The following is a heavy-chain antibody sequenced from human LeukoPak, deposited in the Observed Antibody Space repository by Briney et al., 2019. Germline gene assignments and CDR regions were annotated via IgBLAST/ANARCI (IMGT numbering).Heavy chain of an antibody. D-gene: IGHD3-16*01. CDR3: PSQAYGLFHY. CDR1: GFSFSSYW. J-gene: IGHJ4*02. Sequence: GGSLRLSCTASGFSFSSYWMTWVRQAPGKGLEWVANIKQDGSEKYYVDSVKGRFTISRDNAKNSLYLQMNSLRAEDTAVYYCPSQAYGLFHYWGQGTLVTVSS. V-gene: IGHV3-7*01. CDR2: IKQDGSEK.